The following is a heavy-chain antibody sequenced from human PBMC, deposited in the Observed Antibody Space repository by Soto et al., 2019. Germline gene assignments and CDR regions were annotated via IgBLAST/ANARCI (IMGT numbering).Heavy chain of an antibody. CDR3: ARGRYCSGGSCAGIDY. D-gene: IGHD2-15*01. CDR1: GGSISCGGYY. CDR2: IYYSGST. Sequence: QVQLQESGPGLVKPSQTLSLTCTVSGGSISCGGYYWSWIRQHPGKGLEWIGYIYYSGSTYYNPSLKSRVTISVDTSKNQFSLKLSSVTAADTAVYYCARGRYCSGGSCAGIDYWGQGTLVTVSS. J-gene: IGHJ4*02. V-gene: IGHV4-31*03.